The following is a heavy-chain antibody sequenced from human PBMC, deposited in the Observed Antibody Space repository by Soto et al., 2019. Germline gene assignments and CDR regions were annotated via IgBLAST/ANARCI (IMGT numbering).Heavy chain of an antibody. J-gene: IGHJ3*02. D-gene: IGHD3-22*01. CDR2: IWYDGSNK. CDR1: GFTFSSYG. Sequence: QVQLVEPGGGVVQPGRSLRLSCAASGFTFSSYGMHWVRQAPGKGLEWVAVIWYDGSNKYYADSVKGRFTISRDNSKNTLYLQMNSLRAEDTAVYYCARSIVRDYYDSSGPYDAFDIWGQGTMVTVSS. V-gene: IGHV3-33*01. CDR3: ARSIVRDYYDSSGPYDAFDI.